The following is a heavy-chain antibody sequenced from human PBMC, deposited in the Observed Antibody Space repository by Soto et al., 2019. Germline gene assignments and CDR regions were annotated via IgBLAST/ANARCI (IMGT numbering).Heavy chain of an antibody. J-gene: IGHJ4*02. D-gene: IGHD2-15*01. Sequence: EVQLVESGGGLVQPGGSLRLSCAASGFTFSSYWMYWVRQAPGKGLVWVSRVNSDGSATKYADSVKGRFTISRDNAKNTLYLQMNSLRAEDTAVYYCARVSGLEYCSGGSCYPDYWGQGTLVTVSS. CDR1: GFTFSSYW. V-gene: IGHV3-74*03. CDR3: ARVSGLEYCSGGSCYPDY. CDR2: VNSDGSAT.